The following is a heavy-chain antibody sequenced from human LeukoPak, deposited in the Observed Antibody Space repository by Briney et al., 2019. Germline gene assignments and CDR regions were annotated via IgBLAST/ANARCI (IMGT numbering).Heavy chain of an antibody. D-gene: IGHD2-2*02. J-gene: IGHJ5*02. CDR1: GDSINNHQ. V-gene: IGHV4-59*11. CDR3: ARVQIVSPTIRFDP. CDR2: IHYSGRT. Sequence: SETLSLTCTVSGDSINNHQWSWIRQPPGKGLEWIGYIHYSGRTNYHPSLKSRVTISIDTSKNQFSLNMNSVTSMDTAVYYCARVQIVSPTIRFDPWGQGTLVDVSS.